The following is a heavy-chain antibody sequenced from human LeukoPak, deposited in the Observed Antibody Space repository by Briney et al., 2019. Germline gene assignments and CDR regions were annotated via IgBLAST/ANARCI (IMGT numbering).Heavy chain of an antibody. J-gene: IGHJ4*02. CDR1: GFTFSSYS. Sequence: GGSLRLSCAASGFTFSSYSMNWVRQAPGKGLEWVSSISSSSSYIYYADSVKGRFTISRDNAKNSLYLQMNSLRAEDTAVYYCARVPLNTRNYDILTGYHFDYWGQGTLVTVSS. D-gene: IGHD3-9*01. V-gene: IGHV3-21*01. CDR3: ARVPLNTRNYDILTGYHFDY. CDR2: ISSSSSYI.